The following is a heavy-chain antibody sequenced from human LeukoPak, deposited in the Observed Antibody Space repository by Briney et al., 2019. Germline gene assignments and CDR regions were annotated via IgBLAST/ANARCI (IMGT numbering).Heavy chain of an antibody. CDR1: GFTFDDYA. V-gene: IGHV3-9*01. J-gene: IGHJ4*02. D-gene: IGHD3-22*01. Sequence: SGGSLRLSCTASGFTFDDYAMHWVRQAPGKGLEWVSGISWNSGSIGYGDSVKGRFTISRDNAKNSLYLQMNSLRAEDTAVYYCARDSYYYDSSGYPFDYWGQGTLVTVSS. CDR3: ARDSYYYDSSGYPFDY. CDR2: ISWNSGSI.